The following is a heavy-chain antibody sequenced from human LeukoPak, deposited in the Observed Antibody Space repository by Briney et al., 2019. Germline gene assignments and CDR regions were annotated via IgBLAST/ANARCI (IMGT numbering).Heavy chain of an antibody. CDR1: GFTFSGYW. CDR3: ARGVLPGAIEWSLDY. Sequence: QPGGSLRLSCAASGFTFSGYWMQWVRQAPGKGLVWVSRINSDGSTTTYADSVKGRFTISRDNAKNSLYLQMNSLRAEDTAVYYCARGVLPGAIEWSLDYWGQGTLVTVSS. V-gene: IGHV3-74*01. J-gene: IGHJ4*02. D-gene: IGHD2-2*02. CDR2: INSDGSTT.